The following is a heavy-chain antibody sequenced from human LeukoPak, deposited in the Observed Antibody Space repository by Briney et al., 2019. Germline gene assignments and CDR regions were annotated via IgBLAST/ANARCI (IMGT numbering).Heavy chain of an antibody. Sequence: PGGSLRLSCEASGFSIRTYYMSWVRQVPGKGLEWVSVIYSGGSTYYADSVKGRFTISRDNSKNTLYLQMNSLRAEDTAVYYCARDSYCSGGSCYGKVYYMDVWGKGTTVTVSS. CDR1: GFSIRTYY. CDR3: ARDSYCSGGSCYGKVYYMDV. CDR2: IYSGGST. J-gene: IGHJ6*03. D-gene: IGHD2-15*01. V-gene: IGHV3-53*01.